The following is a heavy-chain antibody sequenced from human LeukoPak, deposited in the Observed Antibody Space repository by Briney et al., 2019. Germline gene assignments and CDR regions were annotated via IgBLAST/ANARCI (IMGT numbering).Heavy chain of an antibody. D-gene: IGHD2-8*02. CDR2: IAGTGET. CDR1: GFTFSKFC. Sequence: GGSLRLSCAASGFTFSKFCMMWVRQAPGKGLEWVSSIAGTGETYYADSVKGRFTVSRDNSKSTLYLQINSLTAEDTALYYCVKGKAPGAVDWFDPWGQGTLVTVSS. J-gene: IGHJ5*02. V-gene: IGHV3-23*01. CDR3: VKGKAPGAVDWFDP.